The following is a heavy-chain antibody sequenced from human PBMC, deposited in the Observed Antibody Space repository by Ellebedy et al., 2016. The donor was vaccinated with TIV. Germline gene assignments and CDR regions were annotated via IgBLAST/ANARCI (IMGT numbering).Heavy chain of an antibody. Sequence: GGSLRLSCAASGFTFSNSGMHWVRQAPGTGLEWVALISYDGSNKYYADSVKGRFTISRDNSKNTLYLQMNSLRAEDTAVYYCAKDRGTGIAVPGTRGWGQGTLVTVSS. CDR2: ISYDGSNK. CDR3: AKDRGTGIAVPGTRG. CDR1: GFTFSNSG. J-gene: IGHJ4*02. D-gene: IGHD6-19*01. V-gene: IGHV3-30*18.